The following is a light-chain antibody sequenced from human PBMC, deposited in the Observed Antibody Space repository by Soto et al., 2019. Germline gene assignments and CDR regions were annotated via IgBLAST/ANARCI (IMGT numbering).Light chain of an antibody. CDR1: SSNIGSNT. V-gene: IGLV1-44*01. Sequence: QSVLTQPPSASGAPGQRVIISCSGGSSNIGSNTVNWYQQLPGTAPKLLIYSNNQWPSGVPDRFSGSKSGTSASLAVSGLQSEDEADYYCAAWDDSLNGVVFGGGTQLTVL. CDR3: AAWDDSLNGVV. J-gene: IGLJ2*01. CDR2: SNN.